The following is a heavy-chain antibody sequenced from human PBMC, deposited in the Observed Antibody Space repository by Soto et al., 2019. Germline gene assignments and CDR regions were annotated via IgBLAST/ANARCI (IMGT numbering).Heavy chain of an antibody. CDR2: ISGSGGST. V-gene: IGHV3-23*01. J-gene: IGHJ4*02. CDR1: GFTFSSYA. Sequence: GGSLRLSCAASGFTFSSYAMSWVRQAPGKGLEWVSAISGSGGSTYYADSVKGRLTISRDNSKNTTYLKMNSLRAEDAAVYYCAECRGCTGSGSSCYTEAFDYWGQGTLVTVSS. CDR3: AECRGCTGSGSSCYTEAFDY. D-gene: IGHD2-2*02.